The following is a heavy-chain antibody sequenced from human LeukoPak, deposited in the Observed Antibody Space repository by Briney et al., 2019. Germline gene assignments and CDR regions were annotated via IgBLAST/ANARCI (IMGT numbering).Heavy chain of an antibody. J-gene: IGHJ4*02. CDR2: INHSGST. CDR1: GGSFSGYY. D-gene: IGHD6-6*01. V-gene: IGHV4-34*01. Sequence: SETLSLTCAVYGGSFSGYYWSWLRQPPGKGLEWIGEINHSGSTNYNPSLKSRVTISVDTSKNQFSLKLSSVPAADTAVYYCARGRIAARLNGVTWIDYWGQGTLVTVSS. CDR3: ARGRIAARLNGVTWIDY.